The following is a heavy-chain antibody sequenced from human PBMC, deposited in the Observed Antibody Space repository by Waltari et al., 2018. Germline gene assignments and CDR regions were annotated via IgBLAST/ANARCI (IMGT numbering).Heavy chain of an antibody. V-gene: IGHV3-20*04. Sequence: HLVESGGGGVRPGGSLRLSCAASGCDLEFSGLCWVRQGPGKGLEWVASLSWNAGDTYYAEVAEGRFTISRDNAKNSLYLQMNSLRAEDTAFYYCAKDGGYSYYNSYFDVWGQGTLVTVSS. CDR2: LSWNAGDT. CDR1: GCDLEFSG. J-gene: IGHJ4*02. CDR3: AKDGGYSYYNSYFDV. D-gene: IGHD3-22*01.